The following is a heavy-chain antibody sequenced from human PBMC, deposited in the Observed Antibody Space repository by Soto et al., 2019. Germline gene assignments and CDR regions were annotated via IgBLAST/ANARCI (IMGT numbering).Heavy chain of an antibody. J-gene: IGHJ6*03. CDR3: AKSLMVYRNKYYYYYMDV. CDR2: INSDGSST. V-gene: IGHV3-74*01. Sequence: GGSLRLSCAASGFTFSSYWMHWVRQAPGKGLVWVSRINSDGSSTSYADSVKGRFTISRDNAKNTLYLQMNSLRAEDTAVYYCAKSLMVYRNKYYYYYMDVWGKGTTVTVSS. D-gene: IGHD2-8*01. CDR1: GFTFSSYW.